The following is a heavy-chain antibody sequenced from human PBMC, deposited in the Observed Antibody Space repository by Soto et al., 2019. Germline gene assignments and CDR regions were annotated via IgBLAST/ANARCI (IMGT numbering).Heavy chain of an antibody. CDR2: IIPIFGTA. V-gene: IGHV1-69*13. CDR1: GGTFSSYA. J-gene: IGHJ6*02. D-gene: IGHD2-15*01. Sequence: ASVKVSCKASGGTFSSYAVSWVRQAPGQGLEWMGGIIPIFGTANYAQKFQGRVTITADESTSTAYMELSSLRSEDTAVYYCARVCSGGSCYLDYYYYGMDVWGQGTTVTVSS. CDR3: ARVCSGGSCYLDYYYYGMDV.